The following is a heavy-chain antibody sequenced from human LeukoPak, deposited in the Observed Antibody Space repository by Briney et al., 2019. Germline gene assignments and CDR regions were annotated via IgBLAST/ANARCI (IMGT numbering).Heavy chain of an antibody. Sequence: SETLSLTCAVYGGSFSGYYWSWIRQPPVKGLEWFGEINHSGSTNYNPSLKSRVTISVDTSKNQLSLKLSSVTAADTAVYYCASFDYDSSGQSDHWGQGTMVTVSS. CDR1: GGSFSGYY. CDR3: ASFDYDSSGQSDH. V-gene: IGHV4-34*01. D-gene: IGHD3-22*01. CDR2: INHSGST. J-gene: IGHJ3*01.